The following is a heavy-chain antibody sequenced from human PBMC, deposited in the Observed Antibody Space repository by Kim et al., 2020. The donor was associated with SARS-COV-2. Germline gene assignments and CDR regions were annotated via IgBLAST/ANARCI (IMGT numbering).Heavy chain of an antibody. V-gene: IGHV1-8*01. D-gene: IGHD3-10*01. CDR1: GYTFTSYD. Sequence: ASVKVSCKASGYTFTSYDINWVRQATGQGLEWMGWMNPNSGNTGYAQKFQGRVTMTRNTSISTAYMELSSLRSEDTAVYYCASRSLNYYGSGSYQKKYYYYYGMDVWGQGTTVTVSS. J-gene: IGHJ6*02. CDR3: ASRSLNYYGSGSYQKKYYYYYGMDV. CDR2: MNPNSGNT.